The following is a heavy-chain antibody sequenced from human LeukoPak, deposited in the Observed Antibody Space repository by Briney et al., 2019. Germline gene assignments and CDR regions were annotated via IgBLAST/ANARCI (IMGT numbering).Heavy chain of an antibody. Sequence: PGGSLRLSCAGSGFTFRNPWMSWVRQAPGKGLEWVSSISSISNYIYYADSVKGRFTISRDNAKNSLYLQMNSLRAEDTAVYYCARLVTVSTPDSDFDYWGQGTLVTVSS. CDR3: ARLVTVSTPDSDFDY. CDR2: ISSISNYI. V-gene: IGHV3-21*01. J-gene: IGHJ4*02. D-gene: IGHD4-17*01. CDR1: GFTFRNPW.